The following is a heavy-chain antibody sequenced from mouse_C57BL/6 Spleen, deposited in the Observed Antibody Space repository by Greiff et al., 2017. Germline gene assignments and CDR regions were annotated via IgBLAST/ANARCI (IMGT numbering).Heavy chain of an antibody. D-gene: IGHD1-1*01. J-gene: IGHJ3*01. CDR3: AREGVYGSSYRGVAY. CDR1: GYSITSGYY. CDR2: ISYDGSN. Sequence: EVKLMESGPGLVKPSQSLSLTCSVTGYSITSGYYWNWIRQFPGNKLEWMGYISYDGSNNYNPSLKNRISITRDTSKNQFFLKLNSVTTEDTATYYCAREGVYGSSYRGVAYWGQGTLVTVSA. V-gene: IGHV3-6*01.